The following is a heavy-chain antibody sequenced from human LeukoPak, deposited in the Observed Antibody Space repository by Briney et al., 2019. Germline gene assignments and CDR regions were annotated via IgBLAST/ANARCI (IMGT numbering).Heavy chain of an antibody. J-gene: IGHJ4*02. D-gene: IGHD2-15*01. V-gene: IGHV1-2*02. CDR3: ARVETYCSGGDCYSRWVDY. CDR2: INPNSGGA. Sequence: ASVKVSCKASGYTFTGYYMHWVRQAPGQGLEWMGWINPNSGGANYAQKLQGRVTMTRDTSISTAYMELSRLTSDDTAVYYCARVETYCSGGDCYSRWVDYWGQGTLVTVSS. CDR1: GYTFTGYY.